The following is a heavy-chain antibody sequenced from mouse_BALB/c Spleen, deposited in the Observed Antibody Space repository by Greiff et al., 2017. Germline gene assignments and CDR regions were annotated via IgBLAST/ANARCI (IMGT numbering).Heavy chain of an antibody. D-gene: IGHD1-1*01. J-gene: IGHJ2*01. Sequence: EVKLQESGPELVKPGASVKISCKASGYSFTGYFMNWVMQSHGKSLEWIGRINPYNGDTFYNQKFKGKATLTVDKSSNTAHMELRSLASEDSAVYYCARWITTGLDYWGQGTTLTVSS. CDR3: ARWITTGLDY. CDR1: GYSFTGYF. CDR2: INPYNGDT. V-gene: IGHV1-20*02.